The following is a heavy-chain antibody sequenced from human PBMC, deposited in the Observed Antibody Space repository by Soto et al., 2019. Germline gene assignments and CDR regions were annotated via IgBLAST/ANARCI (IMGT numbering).Heavy chain of an antibody. CDR2: ISGSGGST. D-gene: IGHD3-10*01. CDR3: ASQGRVRGVNLGY. Sequence: GGSLRLSCAASGFTFSSYAMSWVRQAPGKGLEWVSAISGSGGSTYYADSVKGRFTISRDNSKNTLYLQMNSLRAEDTAVYYCASQGRVRGVNLGYWGQGTLVTVSS. J-gene: IGHJ4*02. CDR1: GFTFSSYA. V-gene: IGHV3-23*01.